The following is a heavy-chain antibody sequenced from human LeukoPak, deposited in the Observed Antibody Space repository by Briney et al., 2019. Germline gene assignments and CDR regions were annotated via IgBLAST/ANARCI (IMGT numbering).Heavy chain of an antibody. CDR3: ARSGTSSAYYSYDMDV. CDR2: IWYDGSNK. J-gene: IGHJ6*02. CDR1: GFTFSSYG. Sequence: PGRSLRLSCAASGFTFSSYGMHWVRQAPGKGLEWVAVIWYDGSNKYYADSVKGRFTISRDNSKNTLYLQMNSLRAEDTAVYYCARSGTSSAYYSYDMDVWGQGTTVTVSS. V-gene: IGHV3-33*01. D-gene: IGHD1-1*01.